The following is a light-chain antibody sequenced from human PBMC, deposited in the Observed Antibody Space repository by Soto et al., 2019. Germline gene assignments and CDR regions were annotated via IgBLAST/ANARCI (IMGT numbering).Light chain of an antibody. CDR2: GAS. Sequence: EIVLTQSPGTLSLSPGEIATLSCRASQSVSSSFLAWYQQKPGQSPRLLIYGASSRATGIPDRFSGSGSGTDLTLTNSRLEHEDFAVYYCQQYGSSVTFGGGTKVEIK. CDR3: QQYGSSVT. V-gene: IGKV3-20*01. J-gene: IGKJ4*01. CDR1: QSVSSSF.